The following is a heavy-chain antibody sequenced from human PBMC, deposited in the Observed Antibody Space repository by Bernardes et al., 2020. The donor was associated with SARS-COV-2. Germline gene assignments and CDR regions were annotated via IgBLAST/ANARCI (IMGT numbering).Heavy chain of an antibody. CDR1: GYTFTGYY. Sequence: ASVKVSCMASGYTFTGYYMHWVRQAPGQGLEWMGWINPNSGGTNYAQKFQGRVTMTRDTSISTAYMELSRLRSDDTAVYYCASRGNSSGYLSFDYWGQGTLVTVSS. V-gene: IGHV1-2*02. J-gene: IGHJ4*02. CDR3: ASRGNSSGYLSFDY. D-gene: IGHD3-22*01. CDR2: INPNSGGT.